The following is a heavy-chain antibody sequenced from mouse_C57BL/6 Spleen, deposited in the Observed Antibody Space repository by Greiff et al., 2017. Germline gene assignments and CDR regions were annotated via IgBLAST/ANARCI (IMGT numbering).Heavy chain of an antibody. D-gene: IGHD2-2*01. CDR2: IDPSDSDT. CDR3: ARCGVTSYYLDY. J-gene: IGHJ2*01. CDR1: GYTFTSYW. V-gene: IGHV1-52*01. Sequence: QVQLQQPGAELVRPGSSVKLSCKASGYTFTSYWMHWVKQRPIQGLAWIGNIDPSDSDTHYNQKFKYKATLTVDKSSSTAYMQLSSLTSEDSAVYYGARCGVTSYYLDYWGQGTTLTVSA.